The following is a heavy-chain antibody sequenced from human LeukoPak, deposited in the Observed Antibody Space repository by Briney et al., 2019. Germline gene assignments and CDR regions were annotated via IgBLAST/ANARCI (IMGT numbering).Heavy chain of an antibody. D-gene: IGHD5-24*01. CDR2: ISGSGSNI. Sequence: GGSLRLSCAASGFTFSDYYMNWIRQAPGKGLEWVSYISGSGSNIYYADSVKGRFTISRDNDKNSLYLQMSSLRPEDTAVYYCARERGRVEMATNPRSTYMDVWGKGTTVTVSS. J-gene: IGHJ6*03. CDR3: ARERGRVEMATNPRSTYMDV. V-gene: IGHV3-11*01. CDR1: GFTFSDYY.